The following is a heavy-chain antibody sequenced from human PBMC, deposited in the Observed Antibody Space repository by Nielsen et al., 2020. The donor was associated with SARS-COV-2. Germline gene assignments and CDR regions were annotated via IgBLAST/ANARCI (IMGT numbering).Heavy chain of an antibody. J-gene: IGHJ6*02. D-gene: IGHD3-9*01. CDR2: IYYSGST. Sequence: SETLSLTCTVSGGSVSSGSYYWSWIRQPPGKGLEWIGYIYYSGSTNYNPSLKSRVTISVDTSKNQFSLKLSSVTAADTAVYYCARDRRDLVPDYYLDQSFYGLDVWGQGTTVTVSS. V-gene: IGHV4-61*01. CDR3: ARDRRDLVPDYYLDQSFYGLDV. CDR1: GGSVSSGSYY.